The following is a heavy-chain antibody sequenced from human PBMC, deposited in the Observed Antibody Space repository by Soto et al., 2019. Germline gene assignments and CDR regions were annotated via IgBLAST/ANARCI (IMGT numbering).Heavy chain of an antibody. CDR3: ARHMDYNILTGYFD. CDR2: LSHSGNT. V-gene: IGHV4-39*01. D-gene: IGHD3-9*01. Sequence: QLRLQESGPGLLKPSETLSLTCSVSGASTSSTFHYWGWIRQPPEKGLEWLGSLSHSGNTHYNPSLKSRLFISADNSKSQFSLTLTTVTPADTAVYFCARHMDYNILTGYFDWGQGTLVTVSS. J-gene: IGHJ4*02. CDR1: GASTSSTFHY.